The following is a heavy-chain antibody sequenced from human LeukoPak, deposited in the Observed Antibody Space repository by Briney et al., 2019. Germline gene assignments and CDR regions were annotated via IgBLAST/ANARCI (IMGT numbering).Heavy chain of an antibody. Sequence: SETLSLTCTVSGGSISSYYWSWIRQPPGKGLEWIGYIYYSGSTNYNPSLKSRVTISVDTSKNQFSLKLSSVTAADTAVYYCARWLQITGFDYWGQGTLVTVSS. CDR1: GGSISSYY. V-gene: IGHV4-59*01. J-gene: IGHJ4*02. CDR3: ARWLQITGFDY. D-gene: IGHD5-24*01. CDR2: IYYSGST.